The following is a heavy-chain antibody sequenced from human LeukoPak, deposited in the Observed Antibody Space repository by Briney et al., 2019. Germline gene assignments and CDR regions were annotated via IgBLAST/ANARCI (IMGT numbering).Heavy chain of an antibody. CDR3: VKNDY. CDR1: GFTFGDYI. V-gene: IGHV3-64D*06. CDR2: ISSNGGST. Sequence: GGSLRLSCVVSGFTFGDYIMNWVRQAPGKGLEYVSAISSNGGSTYYAVSVKRRFTISRDNSKNTLYLQMSSLRAEDTAVYYCVKNDYWGQGTLVTVSS. J-gene: IGHJ4*02.